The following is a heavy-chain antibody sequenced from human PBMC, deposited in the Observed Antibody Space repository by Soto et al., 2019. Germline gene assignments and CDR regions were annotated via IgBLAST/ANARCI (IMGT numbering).Heavy chain of an antibody. CDR2: IYCSGST. D-gene: IGHD3-22*01. CDR1: GGSVSSGSYY. V-gene: IGHV4-61*01. J-gene: IGHJ4*02. CDR3: AGAFFPDDSSGLDY. Sequence: SETLSLTCTVSGGSVSSGSYYWSWIRQPPGKGLEWIGYIYCSGSTNYNPSLKSRVTISVDTSKNQFSLKLSSVTAADTAVYYWAGAFFPDDSSGLDYWGQGTLVTVSS.